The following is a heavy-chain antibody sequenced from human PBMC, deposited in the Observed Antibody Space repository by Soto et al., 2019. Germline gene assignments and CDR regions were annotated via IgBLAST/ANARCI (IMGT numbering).Heavy chain of an antibody. J-gene: IGHJ5*02. CDR2: INPNSGGT. V-gene: IGHV1-2*04. CDR1: GYTFTGYY. D-gene: IGHD2-2*01. Sequence: ASVKVSCKASGYTFTGYYMHWVRQAPGQGLEWMGWINPNSGGTNYAQKFQGWVTMTRDTSISTAYMELSRLRSDDTAVYYCARDKCSSTSCYLRNWFDPWGKGTLVTVSS. CDR3: ARDKCSSTSCYLRNWFDP.